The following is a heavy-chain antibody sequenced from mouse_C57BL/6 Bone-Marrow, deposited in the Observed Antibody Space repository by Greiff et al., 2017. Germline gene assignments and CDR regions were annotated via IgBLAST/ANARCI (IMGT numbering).Heavy chain of an antibody. CDR2: IDPSDSYT. J-gene: IGHJ1*03. CDR1: GYTFTSYW. V-gene: IGHV1-69*01. Sequence: QVQLQQPGAELVMPGASVKLSCTASGYTFTSYWMHWVKQRPGQGLEWIGEIDPSDSYTNYNQKFKGKSTLTVDKSSSTAYMQLSSRTSEDSAVYYCAREGGIRNWYFDVWGTGTSVTVSS. CDR3: AREGGIRNWYFDV.